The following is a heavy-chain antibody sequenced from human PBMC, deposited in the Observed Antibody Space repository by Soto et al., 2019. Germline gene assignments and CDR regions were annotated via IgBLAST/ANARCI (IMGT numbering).Heavy chain of an antibody. V-gene: IGHV3-23*01. CDR3: AKTIQPFDY. D-gene: IGHD5-18*01. J-gene: IGHJ4*02. Sequence: EVQLLESGGGLVQPGGSLRLSCAASGFTFSSYAMSWVRQAPGKGLEWLSAISGSGGSTYYADSVKGRITISRDNSKNTLYLQMTSLRAEDTAVDYCAKTIQPFDYWGQGTLVTVSS. CDR2: ISGSGGST. CDR1: GFTFSSYA.